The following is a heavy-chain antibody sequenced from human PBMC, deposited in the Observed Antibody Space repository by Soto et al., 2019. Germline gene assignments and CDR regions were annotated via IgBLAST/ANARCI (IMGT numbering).Heavy chain of an antibody. CDR2: IIPILGIA. Sequence: QVQLVQSGAEVKKPGSSVKVSCKASGGTFSSYTISWVRQAPGQGLEWMGMIIPILGIANYAQKFQGRVTSTADKITSTAYMEQSSPRSEDTALYYCARGHGSGGSCYSWSAFDLWGQGTMVTVSS. V-gene: IGHV1-69*02. J-gene: IGHJ3*01. CDR3: ARGHGSGGSCYSWSAFDL. CDR1: GGTFSSYT. D-gene: IGHD2-15*01.